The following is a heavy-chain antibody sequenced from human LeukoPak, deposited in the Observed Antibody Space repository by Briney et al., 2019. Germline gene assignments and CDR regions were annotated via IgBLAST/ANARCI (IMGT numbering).Heavy chain of an antibody. CDR1: GFTFSSYA. D-gene: IGHD2-15*01. Sequence: GGSLRLSCAASGFTFSSYAMSWVRQAPGKGLEWVSAISGSGGSTYYADSVKGRVSISRDNSKNTLYLQMNSLRAEDTAVYYCAKDGWTCSGGNCYFAYWGQGTLVTVSS. CDR3: AKDGWTCSGGNCYFAY. CDR2: ISGSGGST. V-gene: IGHV3-23*01. J-gene: IGHJ4*02.